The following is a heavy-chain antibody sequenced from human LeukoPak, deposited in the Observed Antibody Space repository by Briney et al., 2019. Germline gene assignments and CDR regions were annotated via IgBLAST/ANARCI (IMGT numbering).Heavy chain of an antibody. CDR1: GYTFTSYY. Sequence: GASVKVSCKASGYTFTSYYMHWVRQAPGQGLEWMGIINPSGGSTSYAQKFQGRVTMTRDTSTSTVYMELSSLRPEDTAVYYCARDWRSRYHNGVGDYGLPDYYYYYYMDVWGKGTTVTVSS. D-gene: IGHD4-17*01. J-gene: IGHJ6*03. V-gene: IGHV1-46*01. CDR2: INPSGGST. CDR3: ARDWRSRYHNGVGDYGLPDYYYYYYMDV.